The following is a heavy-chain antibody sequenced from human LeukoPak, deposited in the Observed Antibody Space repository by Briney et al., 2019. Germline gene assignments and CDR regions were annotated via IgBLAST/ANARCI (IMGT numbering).Heavy chain of an antibody. CDR2: INHSGST. Sequence: SETLSLTYAVYGGSFSGYYWSWIRQPPGKGLEWIGEINHSGSTNYNPSLKSRVTISVDTSKNQFSLKLSSVTAADTAVYYCAREGYCSGGSCSDYWGQGTLVTVSS. CDR1: GGSFSGYY. V-gene: IGHV4-34*01. J-gene: IGHJ4*02. CDR3: AREGYCSGGSCSDY. D-gene: IGHD2-15*01.